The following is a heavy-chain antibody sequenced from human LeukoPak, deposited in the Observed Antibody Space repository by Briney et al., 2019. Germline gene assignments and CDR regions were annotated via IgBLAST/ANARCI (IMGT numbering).Heavy chain of an antibody. D-gene: IGHD1-14*01. Sequence: ASVKVSCKASGYTFISYGISWVRQAPGQGLEWMGWISAYNGNTSYAQKFQGRFTMTTDTSTSTAYMDLRSLRSDDTAVYYCARAGMSNWFDPWGQGTLVTVSS. CDR2: ISAYNGNT. V-gene: IGHV1-18*01. CDR3: ARAGMSNWFDP. J-gene: IGHJ5*02. CDR1: GYTFISYG.